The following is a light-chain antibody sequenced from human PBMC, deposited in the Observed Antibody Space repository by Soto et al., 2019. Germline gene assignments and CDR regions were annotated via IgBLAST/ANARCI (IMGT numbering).Light chain of an antibody. V-gene: IGKV3-11*01. Sequence: EIVLTQSPATLSLSPGERVTLSCRASQSVSSYLAWYQQKPGQAPRLLIYDTSISASGIPARFSGSGSGTDFTLTISSLDPEDFAVYYCQQRSNRPLTFGQGTRLEIK. CDR3: QQRSNRPLT. CDR1: QSVSSY. J-gene: IGKJ5*01. CDR2: DTS.